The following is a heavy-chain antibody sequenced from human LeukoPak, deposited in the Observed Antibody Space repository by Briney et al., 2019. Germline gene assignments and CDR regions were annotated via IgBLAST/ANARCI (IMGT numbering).Heavy chain of an antibody. J-gene: IGHJ4*02. D-gene: IGHD2-8*02. CDR1: GFTFSDYY. V-gene: IGHV4-59*01. Sequence: PGGSLRLSCAASGFTFSDYYMSWIRQAPGKGLEWLGYIYYSGSTKYNPSLKSRVTISVDRSKSQFSLKLSSVTAADSAFYYCASGSGGYFDSWGQGSLVTVSP. CDR2: IYYSGST. CDR3: ASGSGGYFDS.